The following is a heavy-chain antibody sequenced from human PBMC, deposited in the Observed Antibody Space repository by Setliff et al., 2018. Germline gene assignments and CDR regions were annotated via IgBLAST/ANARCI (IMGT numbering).Heavy chain of an antibody. D-gene: IGHD4-4*01. J-gene: IGHJ6*03. V-gene: IGHV3-21*01. Sequence: GGSLRLSCAASAFTFSSYSMNWVRQAPGKGLEWVSSISSSSSYIYYADSVKGRFTISRDNAKNSLYLQMSSLRPEDTALYYCARSTETFSGEDFYFFYYMDVWGKGTTVTVSS. CDR3: ARSTETFSGEDFYFFYYMDV. CDR1: AFTFSSYS. CDR2: ISSSSSYI.